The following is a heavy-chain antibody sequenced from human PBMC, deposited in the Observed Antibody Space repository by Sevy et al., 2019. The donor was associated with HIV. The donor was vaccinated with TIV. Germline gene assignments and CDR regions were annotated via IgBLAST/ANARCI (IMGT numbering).Heavy chain of an antibody. V-gene: IGHV4-4*07. J-gene: IGHJ4*02. CDR2: FNTSGST. CDR1: GDSFSSYF. Sequence: SETLSLTCTVSGDSFSSYFWAWIRQPAGKGLEWIGHFNTSGSTNYNPSLKSRVTISVDTSKSQFSLKVTSLTAADTAIYFCARSNWVTATNGFSKSYYFDYWGQGSLVTVSS. CDR3: ARSNWVTATNGFSKSYYFDY. D-gene: IGHD7-27*01.